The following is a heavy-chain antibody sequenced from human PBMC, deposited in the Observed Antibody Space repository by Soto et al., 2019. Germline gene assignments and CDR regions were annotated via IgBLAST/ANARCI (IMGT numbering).Heavy chain of an antibody. D-gene: IGHD4-17*01. J-gene: IGHJ4*02. CDR3: ARPAVYGDYVAY. V-gene: IGHV1-46*01. Sequence: ASVKVSCKASGYTFTSYDINWVRQATGQGLEWMGIINPNSGSTSYAQKFQGRVTMTRDTSTSTVYMELSSLRSEDTAVYYCARPAVYGDYVAYWGQGTLVTVSS. CDR2: INPNSGST. CDR1: GYTFTSYD.